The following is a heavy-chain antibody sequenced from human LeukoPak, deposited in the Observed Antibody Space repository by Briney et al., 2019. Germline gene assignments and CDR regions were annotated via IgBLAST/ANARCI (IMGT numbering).Heavy chain of an antibody. V-gene: IGHV4-59*01. CDR1: DDSISDYY. D-gene: IGHD3-16*01. CDR3: TRGAGWLIDY. Sequence: SETLSLTCTVSDDSISDYYRGWNRQPPGKGLEWIGYIHNSGTSTYNLSLKSRVTISADTSKNQFSLKLNSMTTADTAVYYCTRGAGWLIDYWGQGILVTVSS. J-gene: IGHJ4*02. CDR2: IHNSGTS.